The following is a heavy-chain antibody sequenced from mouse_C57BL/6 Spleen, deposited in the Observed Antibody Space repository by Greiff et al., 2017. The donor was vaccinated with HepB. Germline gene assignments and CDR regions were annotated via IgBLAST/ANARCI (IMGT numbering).Heavy chain of an antibody. CDR2: IRLKSDNYAT. V-gene: IGHV6-3*01. CDR3: TGPIDGYYDY. CDR1: GFTFSNYW. J-gene: IGHJ2*01. Sequence: EVKLEESGGGLVQPGGSMKLSCVASGFTFSNYWMNWVRQSPEKGLEWVAQIRLKSDNYATHYAESVKGRFTISRDDSKSSVYLQMNNLRAEDTGIYYCTGPIDGYYDYWGQGTTLTVSS. D-gene: IGHD2-3*01.